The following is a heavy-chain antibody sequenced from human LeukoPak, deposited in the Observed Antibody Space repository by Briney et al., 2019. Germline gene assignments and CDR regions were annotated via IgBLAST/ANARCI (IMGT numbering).Heavy chain of an antibody. CDR2: IYPGDSDT. CDR1: GYSFTSYW. Sequence: GESLKISCKGSGYSFTSYWIGWVRQMPGKGLEWMGIIYPGDSDTRYSPSFQGQATISADKSISTAYLQWSSLKASDTAMYYCARHYYGSGSYYNDPYYFDYWGQGTLVTVSS. CDR3: ARHYYGSGSYYNDPYYFDY. D-gene: IGHD3-10*01. J-gene: IGHJ4*02. V-gene: IGHV5-51*01.